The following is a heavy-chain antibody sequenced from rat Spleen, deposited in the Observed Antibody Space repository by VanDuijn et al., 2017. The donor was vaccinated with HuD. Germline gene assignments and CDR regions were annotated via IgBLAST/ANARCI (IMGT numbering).Heavy chain of an antibody. V-gene: IGHV5-20*01. Sequence: EVHLVESGGGLVQPGRSLKLSCAASGFTFSDYYMAWVRQAPKKGLEWVASISYEGGTTYYRDSVKGRFTISRDNEKVTLFLQMDSLRSEDTATYYCATDYFGGYVLDAWGQGVMVTVSS. D-gene: IGHD1-11*01. CDR3: ATDYFGGYVLDA. CDR2: ISYEGGTT. CDR1: GFTFSDYY. J-gene: IGHJ2*01.